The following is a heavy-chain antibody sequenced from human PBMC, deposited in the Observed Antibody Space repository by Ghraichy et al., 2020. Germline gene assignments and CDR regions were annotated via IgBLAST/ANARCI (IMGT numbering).Heavy chain of an antibody. V-gene: IGHV1-2*06. CDR1: GYTFTGYY. CDR2: INPNSGGT. D-gene: IGHD1-7*01. CDR3: AKAGEPGTIDDALGRYNWFDP. Sequence: KVSCKASGYTFTGYYMHWVRQAPGQGLEWMGRINPNSGGTNYAQKFQGRVTMTRDTSISTAYMELSRLRSDDTAVYYCAKAGEPGTIDDALGRYNWFDPWGQGTLVTVSS. J-gene: IGHJ5*02.